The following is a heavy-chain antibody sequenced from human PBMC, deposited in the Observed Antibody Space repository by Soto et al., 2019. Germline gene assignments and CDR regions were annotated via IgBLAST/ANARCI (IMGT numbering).Heavy chain of an antibody. Sequence: EVHLVESGGGLVQPGGSLRLSCAGSGFSFSDYYIDWVRQAPGKGLEWVGRSRDKGNSYSTDYAAAVKGRFTVSRDTSKNSLYLQMNSLKADDTALYYCARSIPGTTSCDSWGQGTLVTVSS. CDR1: GFSFSDYY. V-gene: IGHV3-72*01. J-gene: IGHJ4*02. CDR2: SRDKGNSYST. D-gene: IGHD1-7*01. CDR3: ARSIPGTTSCDS.